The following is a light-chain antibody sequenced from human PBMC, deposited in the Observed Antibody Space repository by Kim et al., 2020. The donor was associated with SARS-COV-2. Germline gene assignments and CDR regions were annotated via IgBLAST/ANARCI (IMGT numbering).Light chain of an antibody. CDR1: SSDVVGYNY. CDR3: SSYTSSSTVV. V-gene: IGLV2-14*03. J-gene: IGLJ2*01. CDR2: DVS. Sequence: GESITIPCTGTSSDVVGYNYVAWYQQHPGKAPKLMIYDVSNRPSGVSNRFSGSKSGNTASLTISGLQAADEADYYCSSYTSSSTVVFVGGTQLTVL.